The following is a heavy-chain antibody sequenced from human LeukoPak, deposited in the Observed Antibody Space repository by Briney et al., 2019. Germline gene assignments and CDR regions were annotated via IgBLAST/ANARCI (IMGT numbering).Heavy chain of an antibody. Sequence: SETLSLTCTVSGGSISSYYWSWIRQPPGKGLEWIGYIYYSGSTNYNPSLKSRVTISVDTSKNQFSLKLSSVTAADTAVYYCAGGGSSSELIDYWGQGTLVTVSS. V-gene: IGHV4-59*01. CDR3: AGGGSSSELIDY. CDR1: GGSISSYY. CDR2: IYYSGST. D-gene: IGHD6-6*01. J-gene: IGHJ4*02.